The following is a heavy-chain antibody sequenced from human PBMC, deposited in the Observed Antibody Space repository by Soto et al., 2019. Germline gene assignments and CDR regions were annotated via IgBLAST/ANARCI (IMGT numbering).Heavy chain of an antibody. V-gene: IGHV4-30-4*01. J-gene: IGHJ4*02. CDR2: IYYSGST. CDR1: GGSISSGDYY. CDR3: ASTPTYYYDSSHY. D-gene: IGHD3-22*01. Sequence: SGTLSLTCTVSGGSISSGDYYWSWIRQPPGKGLEWIGYIYYSGSTYYNPSLKSRVTISVDTSKNQFSLKLSSVTAADTAVYYCASTPTYYYDSSHYWGQGTLVTVSS.